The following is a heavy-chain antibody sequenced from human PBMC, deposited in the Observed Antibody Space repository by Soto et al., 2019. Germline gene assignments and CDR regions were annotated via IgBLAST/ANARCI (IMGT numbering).Heavy chain of an antibody. CDR3: VRDGTKTLRDWFDH. J-gene: IGHJ5*02. D-gene: IGHD1-1*01. V-gene: IGHV4-4*07. CDR1: GASISGFY. CDR2: IYATGTT. Sequence: XETLSLPCTVAGASISGFYWSWIRKSAGKGLEWIGRIYATGTTDYNPSLKSRVMMSVDTSKKQFSLKLRSVTAADTAVYYCVRDGTKTLRDWFDHWGQGISVTVSS.